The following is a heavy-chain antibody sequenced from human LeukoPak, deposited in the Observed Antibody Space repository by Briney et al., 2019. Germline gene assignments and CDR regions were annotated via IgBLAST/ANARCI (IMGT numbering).Heavy chain of an antibody. CDR2: IYYSGST. V-gene: IGHV4-59*11. Sequence: SETLSLTCTVTGGSISSHYWSRIRQPPGKGLEWIGHIYYSGSTNYNPSLKSRVTISVDTAKNQFSLKLSSVTAADTAVYYCARALSYDSGGYYDYWGQGTLVTVSS. CDR3: ARALSYDSGGYYDY. J-gene: IGHJ4*02. CDR1: GGSISSHY. D-gene: IGHD3-22*01.